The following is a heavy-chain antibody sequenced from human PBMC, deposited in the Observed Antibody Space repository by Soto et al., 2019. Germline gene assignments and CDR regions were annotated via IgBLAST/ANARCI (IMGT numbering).Heavy chain of an antibody. Sequence: GGSLRLSCAASGFTFSSYSMNWVRQAPGKGLGWVSSISSSSSYIYYADSVKGRFTISRDNAKNSLYLQMNSLRAEDTAVYYCARALGGGYDKYWFDPWGQGTLVTVSS. V-gene: IGHV3-21*01. CDR3: ARALGGGYDKYWFDP. J-gene: IGHJ5*02. CDR1: GFTFSSYS. D-gene: IGHD5-12*01. CDR2: ISSSSSYI.